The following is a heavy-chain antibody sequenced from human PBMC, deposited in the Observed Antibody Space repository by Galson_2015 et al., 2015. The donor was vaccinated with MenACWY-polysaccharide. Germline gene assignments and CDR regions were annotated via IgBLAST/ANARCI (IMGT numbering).Heavy chain of an antibody. CDR3: TKAGAKYCSGSSCNFNWFDP. CDR2: IKPDGSEK. V-gene: IGHV3-7*01. Sequence: SLRLSCAASGLTFSSSWMNWVRQAPGKGLEWVASIKPDGSEKYYVDSVKGRFSISRDNAKNSLYLQMNSLRAEDTAVYYCTKAGAKYCSGSSCNFNWFDPWGQGTLVTVSS. CDR1: GLTFSSSW. D-gene: IGHD2-15*01. J-gene: IGHJ5*02.